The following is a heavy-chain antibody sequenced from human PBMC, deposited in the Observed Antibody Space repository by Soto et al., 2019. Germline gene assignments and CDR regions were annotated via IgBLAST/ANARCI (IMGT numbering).Heavy chain of an antibody. CDR3: ARTPSDWNYWYFDI. J-gene: IGHJ4*02. V-gene: IGHV3-30-3*01. D-gene: IGHD1-7*01. CDR2: MSSDGGKK. CDR1: GFSFSHYA. Sequence: GGSLRLSCVASGFSFSHYAFHWVRQAPGQGLEWVAVMSSDGGKKDHADSVKGRFTISRDNSRYTLYLQMDSLRLEDTAMYFCARTPSDWNYWYFDIWGQGTLVTVSS.